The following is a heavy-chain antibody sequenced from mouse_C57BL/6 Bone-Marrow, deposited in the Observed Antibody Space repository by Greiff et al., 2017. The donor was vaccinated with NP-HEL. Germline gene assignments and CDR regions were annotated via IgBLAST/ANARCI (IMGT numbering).Heavy chain of an antibody. J-gene: IGHJ2*01. V-gene: IGHV1-69*01. CDR1: GYTFTSYW. CDR2: IDPSDSYT. Sequence: QVHVKQPGAELVMPGASVKLSCKASGYTFTSYWMHWVKQRPGQGLEWIGEIDPSDSYTNYNQKFKGKATLTVDKSSSTAYMQLSSLTSEDSAVYYCARGGVYYFDYWGQGTTLTVSS. CDR3: ARGGVYYFDY.